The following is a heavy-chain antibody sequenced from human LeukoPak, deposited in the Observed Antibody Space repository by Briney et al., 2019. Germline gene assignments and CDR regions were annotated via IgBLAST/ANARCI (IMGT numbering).Heavy chain of an antibody. CDR1: GYTFSPFF. J-gene: IGHJ4*02. CDR3: AKGGSGDF. Sequence: GGSLRLSCGASGYTFSPFFMSWVRQAPGKGLEWVSTISPSGDNTYYADSVKGRFTISRDNSKDSLYLPMNSLRAEDTAVYHCAKGGSGDFWGQGTLVTVSS. V-gene: IGHV3-23*01. D-gene: IGHD3-10*01. CDR2: ISPSGDNT.